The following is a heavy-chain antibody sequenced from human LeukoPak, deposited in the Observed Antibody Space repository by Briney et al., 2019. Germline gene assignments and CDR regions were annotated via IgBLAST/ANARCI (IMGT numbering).Heavy chain of an antibody. CDR1: GFTVSSNY. D-gene: IGHD6-19*01. Sequence: QSGGSLRPSCAASGFTVSSNYMSWVRQASGKGLEWVSVIYSGGSTYYADSVKGRFTISRDNSKNTLYLQMNSLRAEDTAVYYCARETVAGTANWGQGTLVTVSS. J-gene: IGHJ4*02. V-gene: IGHV3-66*02. CDR2: IYSGGST. CDR3: ARETVAGTAN.